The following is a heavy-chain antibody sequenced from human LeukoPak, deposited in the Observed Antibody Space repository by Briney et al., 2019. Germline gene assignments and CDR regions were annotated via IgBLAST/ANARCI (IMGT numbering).Heavy chain of an antibody. D-gene: IGHD5-24*01. CDR1: GFTASSNY. CDR2: IASSGGST. CDR3: AKDIQLST. J-gene: IGHJ3*01. Sequence: GGSLRLSCAASGFTASSNYMSWVRQAPGKGLEWVSLIASSGGSTYYADSVKGRYTISRDNSKNTLSLQMNSLRVEDTAIYYCAKDIQLSTWGLGTMVTVSS. V-gene: IGHV3-53*01.